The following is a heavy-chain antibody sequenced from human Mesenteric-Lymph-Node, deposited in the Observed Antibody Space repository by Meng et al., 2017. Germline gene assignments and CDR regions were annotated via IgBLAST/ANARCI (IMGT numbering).Heavy chain of an antibody. CDR2: IWYDGSNK. CDR3: TTARLIAARPYYYGMDV. CDR1: GFTFSSYG. J-gene: IGHJ6*02. V-gene: IGHV3-33*01. Sequence: GESLKISCAASGFTFSSYGMHWVRQAPGKGLEWVAVIWYDGSNKYYADSVKGRFTISRDNSKNTLYLQMNSLKTEDTAVYYCTTARLIAARPYYYGMDVWGQGTTVT. D-gene: IGHD6-6*01.